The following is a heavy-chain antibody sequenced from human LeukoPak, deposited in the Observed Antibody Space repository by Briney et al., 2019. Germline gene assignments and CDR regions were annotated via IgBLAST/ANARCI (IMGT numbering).Heavy chain of an antibody. V-gene: IGHV3-21*01. Sequence: GGSLRLSCAASGFTFYNYSMNWVRQAPGKGLEWVTSISCSSDFIYYADSLKGRFTISRDNAKNSLYLQMNSLRAEDTAVYYCARDLGGGSSSLFDYWGHGTLVTVSS. D-gene: IGHD6-13*01. CDR2: ISCSSDFI. J-gene: IGHJ4*01. CDR1: GFTFYNYS. CDR3: ARDLGGGSSSLFDY.